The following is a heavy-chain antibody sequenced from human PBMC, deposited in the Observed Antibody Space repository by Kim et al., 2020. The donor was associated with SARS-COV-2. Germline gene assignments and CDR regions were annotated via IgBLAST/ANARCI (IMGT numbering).Heavy chain of an antibody. Sequence: SETLSLTCTVSGGSISSYYWSWIRQPPGKGLEWIGYIYYSGSTNYNPSLKSRVTISVDTSKNQFSLKLSSVTAADTAVYYCARDQHNYYDSSGHFDYWGQGTLVTVSS. V-gene: IGHV4-59*13. D-gene: IGHD3-22*01. CDR3: ARDQHNYYDSSGHFDY. CDR1: GGSISSYY. CDR2: IYYSGST. J-gene: IGHJ4*02.